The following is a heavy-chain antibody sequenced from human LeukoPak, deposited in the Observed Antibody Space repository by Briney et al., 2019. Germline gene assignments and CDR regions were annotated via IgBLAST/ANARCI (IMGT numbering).Heavy chain of an antibody. CDR2: IDGDGTLK. D-gene: IGHD6-19*01. CDR3: ARDCSSGWFGKGAY. CDR1: GGSISSYY. V-gene: IGHV3-21*06. J-gene: IGHJ4*02. Sequence: ETLSLTCTVSGGSISSYYWSWIRQPPGKGLEWVSSIDGDGTLKYYADSLKGRFTISRDNANNSVYLQMNSLTADDSGLYFCARDCSSGWFGKGAYWGQGTRVLVSS.